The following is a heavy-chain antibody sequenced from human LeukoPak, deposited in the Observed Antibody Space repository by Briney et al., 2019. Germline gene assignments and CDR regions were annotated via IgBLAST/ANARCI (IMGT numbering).Heavy chain of an antibody. CDR2: ISSSGGST. CDR3: ARGRYGPPFDY. CDR1: GFTFSSYA. D-gene: IGHD5-18*01. V-gene: IGHV3-23*01. Sequence: PGGSLRLSCAASGFTFSSYAMNWVRQAPGKGLEWVSAISSSGGSTYYADSVKGRFTISRDNSKNTLYLQMNSLRAEDTAVYYCARGRYGPPFDYWGQGTLVTVSS. J-gene: IGHJ4*02.